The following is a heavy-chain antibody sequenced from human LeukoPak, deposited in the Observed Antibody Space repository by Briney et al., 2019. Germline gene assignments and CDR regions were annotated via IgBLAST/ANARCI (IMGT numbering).Heavy chain of an antibody. V-gene: IGHV3-23*01. D-gene: IGHD2-15*01. CDR3: AKDLRSVVVVAATPYFDY. CDR1: GFTFSSYA. CDR2: ISGSGGST. Sequence: GGSLRLSCAASGFTFSSYAMSWVRQAPGEGLEWVSAISGSGGSTYYADSVKGRFTISRDNSKNTLYLQMNSLRAEDTAVYYCAKDLRSVVVVAATPYFDYWGQGTLVTVSS. J-gene: IGHJ4*02.